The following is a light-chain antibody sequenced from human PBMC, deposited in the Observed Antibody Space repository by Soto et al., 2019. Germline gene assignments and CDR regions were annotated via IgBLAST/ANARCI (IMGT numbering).Light chain of an antibody. CDR1: QSIGTY. V-gene: IGKV1-39*01. J-gene: IGKJ5*01. CDR3: QQSYSSIT. Sequence: DIQLTQSPTSLSASIGDRVTITCRARQSIGTYLNWYQQKPGKAPNLLIYTASSLLSGVPSRFSGGGSGTDFTLTISSLQPEDFATYYCQQSYSSITCGQGTRLEIK. CDR2: TAS.